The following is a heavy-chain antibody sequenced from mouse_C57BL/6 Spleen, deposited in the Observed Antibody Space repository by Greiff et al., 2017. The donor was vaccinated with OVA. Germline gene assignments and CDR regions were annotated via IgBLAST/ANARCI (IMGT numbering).Heavy chain of an antibody. V-gene: IGHV1-26*01. CDR2: INPNNGGT. J-gene: IGHJ3*01. CDR1: GYTFTDYY. Sequence: EVKLQQSGPELVKPGASVKISCKASGYTFTDYYMNWVKQSHGKSLEWIGDINPNNGGTSYNQKFKGKATLTVDKSSSTAYMELRSLTSEDSAVYYCARGRGLGFAYWGQGTLVTVSA. CDR3: ARGRGLGFAY. D-gene: IGHD4-1*01.